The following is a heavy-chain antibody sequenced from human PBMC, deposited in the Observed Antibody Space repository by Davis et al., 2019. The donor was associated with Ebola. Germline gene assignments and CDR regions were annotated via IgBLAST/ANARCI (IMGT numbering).Heavy chain of an antibody. CDR3: ARGRLQYYDY. CDR1: GCTFSSYA. V-gene: IGHV1-69*13. J-gene: IGHJ4*02. Sequence: SVQVSCKASGCTFSSYAISWVRQAPGQGLEWMGGLIPIFGTANYAQKFQGRVTITADESTSTAYMELRSLRSEDTAVYYCARGRLQYYDYWGQGTLVTVSS. D-gene: IGHD4-11*01. CDR2: LIPIFGTA.